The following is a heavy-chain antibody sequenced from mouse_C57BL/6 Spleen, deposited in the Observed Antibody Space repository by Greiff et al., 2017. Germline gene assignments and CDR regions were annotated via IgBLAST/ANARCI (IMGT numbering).Heavy chain of an antibody. CDR3: ARGDYDYDVAWFAY. J-gene: IGHJ3*01. Sequence: VQLQQSGPELVKPGASVKISCKASGYSFTGYYMNWVKQSPEQSLEWIGEINPSTGGTTYNQKFKAKATLTVDKSSSTAYMQLKSLTSEDSAVYYCARGDYDYDVAWFAYWGQGTLVTVSA. D-gene: IGHD2-4*01. CDR2: INPSTGGT. V-gene: IGHV1-42*01. CDR1: GYSFTGYY.